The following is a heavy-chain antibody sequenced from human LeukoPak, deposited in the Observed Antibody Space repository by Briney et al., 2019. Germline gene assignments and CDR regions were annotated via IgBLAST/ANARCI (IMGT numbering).Heavy chain of an antibody. CDR2: ISGSGGNT. J-gene: IGHJ4*02. CDR3: AKSWGSGSYHVDY. Sequence: GGSLRLSCAASGFTFSSYAMSWVRQAPGKGLEWVSAISGSGGNTYYADSVKGRFTISRDNSKNTLDLQMNSLRAEDTAVYYCAKSWGSGSYHVDYWGQGTLVTVSS. D-gene: IGHD3-10*01. V-gene: IGHV3-23*01. CDR1: GFTFSSYA.